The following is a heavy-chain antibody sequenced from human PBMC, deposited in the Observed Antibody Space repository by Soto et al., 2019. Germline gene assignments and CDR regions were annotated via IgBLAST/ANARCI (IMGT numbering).Heavy chain of an antibody. J-gene: IGHJ4*02. D-gene: IGHD3-10*01. Sequence: SETLSLTCTVSGGSISSGGYYWSWIRQHPGKGLEWIGYIYYSGSTYYNPSLKSRVTISVDTSKSQFSLKLSSVTAADTAVYYCARAYPRLLWFGELSPPEYYFDYWGQGTLVTVSS. V-gene: IGHV4-31*03. CDR1: GGSISSGGYY. CDR3: ARAYPRLLWFGELSPPEYYFDY. CDR2: IYYSGST.